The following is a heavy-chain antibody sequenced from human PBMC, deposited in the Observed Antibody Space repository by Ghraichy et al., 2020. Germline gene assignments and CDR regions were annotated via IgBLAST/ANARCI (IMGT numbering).Heavy chain of an antibody. J-gene: IGHJ5*02. D-gene: IGHD2-15*01. CDR2: IYYSGST. V-gene: IGHV4-59*08. Sequence: SETLSLTCTVSGGSISSYYWSWIRQPPGKGLEWIGYIYYSGSTNYNPSLKSRVTISVDTSKNQFSLKLSSVTAADTAVHYCARQADCSGGSCYSLWFDPWGQGTLVTVSS. CDR3: ARQADCSGGSCYSLWFDP. CDR1: GGSISSYY.